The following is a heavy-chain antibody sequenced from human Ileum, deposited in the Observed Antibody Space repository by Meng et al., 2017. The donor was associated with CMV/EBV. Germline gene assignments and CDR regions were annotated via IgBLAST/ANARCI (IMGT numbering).Heavy chain of an antibody. CDR1: GTSISSSGNY. CDR3: ARDVHENGGNFPFDY. J-gene: IGHJ4*02. D-gene: IGHD4-23*01. Sequence: QLEASGPELVRPRLALSLALKVMGTSISSSGNYGGWVRPSPGKGLGWIGSNYYRWTTVYNPSHGNQVKISLDTSQNLFSLNLNSETASGTAVNFCARDVHENGGNFPFDYWGQGTLVTVSS. CDR2: NYYRWTT. V-gene: IGHV4-39*07.